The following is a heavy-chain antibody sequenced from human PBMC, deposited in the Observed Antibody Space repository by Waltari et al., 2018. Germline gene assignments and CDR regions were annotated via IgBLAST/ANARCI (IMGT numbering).Heavy chain of an antibody. J-gene: IGHJ6*02. CDR2: ISYDGSNK. Sequence: QVQLVESGGGVVQPGRSLRLSCAASGFTFSSYGMHWVRQAPGKGLEWVAVISYDGSNKYYADSVKGRLTISRDNSKNTLYLQMNSLRAEDTAVYYCAKLYYYGSGSYYYYYYGMDVWGQGTTVTVSS. V-gene: IGHV3-30*18. CDR3: AKLYYYGSGSYYYYYYGMDV. CDR1: GFTFSSYG. D-gene: IGHD3-10*01.